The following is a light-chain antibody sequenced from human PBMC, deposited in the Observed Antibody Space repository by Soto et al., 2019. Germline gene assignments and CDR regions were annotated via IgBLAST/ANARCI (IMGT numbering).Light chain of an antibody. CDR1: SSDVGGYNY. CDR2: EVS. Sequence: QSALTQPASVSGSPGQSITISCTGTSSDVGGYNYVSWYQDHPGKAPKLMIYEVSNRPSGVSSRFSGSKSGNTASLTISGLQTDDEADYYCSSYTSDSTGVFGGGTKLTVL. CDR3: SSYTSDSTGV. J-gene: IGLJ3*02. V-gene: IGLV2-14*01.